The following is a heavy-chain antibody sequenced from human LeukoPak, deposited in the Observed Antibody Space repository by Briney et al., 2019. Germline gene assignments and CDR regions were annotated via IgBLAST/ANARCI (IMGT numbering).Heavy chain of an antibody. CDR2: IWYDGSNK. CDR3: ARYKEDLDAFDI. D-gene: IGHD1-14*01. Sequence: PGGSLRLSCAASGFTFSSYGTHWVRQAPGKGLEWVAVIWYDGSNKYYADSVKGRFTISRDNSKNTLYLQMNSLRAEDTAVYYCARYKEDLDAFDIWGQGTMVTVSS. CDR1: GFTFSSYG. J-gene: IGHJ3*02. V-gene: IGHV3-33*01.